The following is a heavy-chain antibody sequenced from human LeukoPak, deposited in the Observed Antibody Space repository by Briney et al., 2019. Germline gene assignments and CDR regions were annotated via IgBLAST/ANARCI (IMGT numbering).Heavy chain of an antibody. V-gene: IGHV3-7*04. Sequence: GGSLRLSCAASGFTFSSYWMSWVRQAPGKGLEWVANIKQDGSEKYYVDSVKGRFTISRDNAKNSLYLQMNSLRAEDTAVYYCARDLGYSYVHGNWFDPWGLGALVTVSS. J-gene: IGHJ5*02. D-gene: IGHD5-18*01. CDR1: GFTFSSYW. CDR2: IKQDGSEK. CDR3: ARDLGYSYVHGNWFDP.